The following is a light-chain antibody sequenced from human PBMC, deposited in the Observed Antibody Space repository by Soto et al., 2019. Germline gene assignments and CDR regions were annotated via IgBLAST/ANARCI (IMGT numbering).Light chain of an antibody. CDR1: QTISSY. V-gene: IGKV1-39*01. J-gene: IGKJ4*01. CDR2: GAS. Sequence: DIQMTQSPSSLSASVGDRVTITCRTSQTISSYLNWYQQKPGKAPKLLIYGASNLQSGVPSRFSGSGSGTDFTLTISSLQPEDFATYYCQQSHSTPLTFGGGTKVDIK. CDR3: QQSHSTPLT.